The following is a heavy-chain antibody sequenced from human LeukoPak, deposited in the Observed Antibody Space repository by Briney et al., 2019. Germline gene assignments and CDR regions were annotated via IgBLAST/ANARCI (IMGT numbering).Heavy chain of an antibody. CDR3: AKEGGGISRPPDY. Sequence: GGSLRLSCAASGFTFRTYGMSWVRQTPGKGLEWVAFIRYDGSNKYYADSVKGRFTISRDNSKNTLYLQMNSLRAEDTAVYYCAKEGGGISRPPDYWGQGTLVTVSS. V-gene: IGHV3-30*02. CDR2: IRYDGSNK. CDR1: GFTFRTYG. J-gene: IGHJ4*02. D-gene: IGHD1-14*01.